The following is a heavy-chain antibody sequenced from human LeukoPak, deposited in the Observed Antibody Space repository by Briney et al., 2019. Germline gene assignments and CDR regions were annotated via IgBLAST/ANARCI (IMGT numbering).Heavy chain of an antibody. CDR1: GYTFTGYY. CDR2: INPNSGGT. V-gene: IGHV1-2*02. CDR3: ATPSPSYCGGDCSSVALYYYYGMDV. D-gene: IGHD2-21*02. J-gene: IGHJ6*02. Sequence: VASVKVSCKASGYTFTGYYMHWVRQAPGQGLEWMGWINPNSGGTNYAQKFQGRVTMTRDTSISTAYMELSRLRSDDTAVYYCATPSPSYCGGDCSSVALYYYYGMDVWGQGTTVTVSS.